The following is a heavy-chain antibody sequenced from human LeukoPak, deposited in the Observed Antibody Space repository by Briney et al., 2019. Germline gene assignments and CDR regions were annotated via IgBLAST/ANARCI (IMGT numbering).Heavy chain of an antibody. V-gene: IGHV4-39*01. CDR3: ARRPSTVAGFDY. CDR2: IYYSGTT. Sequence: PSETLSLTCTVRGGSLCSSSHYRGWIRLPPGKGLEWIGIIYYSGTTYYNPSLKSRVTMSVDTSTNQFSLKLSSVTAADTAVYYCARRPSTVAGFDYWGQGTLVTVSS. D-gene: IGHD6-19*01. J-gene: IGHJ4*02. CDR1: GGSLCSSSHY.